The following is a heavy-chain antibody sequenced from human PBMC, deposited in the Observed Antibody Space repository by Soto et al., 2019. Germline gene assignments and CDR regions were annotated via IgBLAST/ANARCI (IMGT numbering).Heavy chain of an antibody. CDR2: ISGSGGST. V-gene: IGHV3-23*01. CDR3: AKDLGYCSSTSCPPQGWFDP. D-gene: IGHD2-2*01. J-gene: IGHJ5*02. CDR1: GFTFSGYA. Sequence: QPGGSLRLSCAASGFTFSGYAMSWVRQAPGKGLEWVSAISGSGGSTYYADSVKGRFTISRDNSKNTLYLQMNSLRAEDTAVYYCAKDLGYCSSTSCPPQGWFDPWGQGTLVTVSS.